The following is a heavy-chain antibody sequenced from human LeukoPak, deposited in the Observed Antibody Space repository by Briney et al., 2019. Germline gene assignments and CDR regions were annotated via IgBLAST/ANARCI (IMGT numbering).Heavy chain of an antibody. Sequence: GGSLTLPCAASGFTFSDYGMHWLRQAPGTGLEWVAFIQYDENDEYYAHSVKGRFTVSRDNSKKTLYLQMNSLKPEDTAVYYCVKDQATNWGQGTLVTVSS. CDR1: GFTFSDYG. CDR3: VKDQATN. V-gene: IGHV3-30*02. J-gene: IGHJ4*02. CDR2: IQYDENDE.